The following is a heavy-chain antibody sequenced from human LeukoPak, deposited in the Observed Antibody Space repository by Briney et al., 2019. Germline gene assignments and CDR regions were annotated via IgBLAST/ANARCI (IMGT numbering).Heavy chain of an antibody. D-gene: IGHD2-21*01. V-gene: IGHV3-7*01. CDR2: IKQDGSEK. Sequence: GGSLRLPCAASGFTFSSYWMSWVRQAPGKGLEWVANIKQDGSEKYYVDSVKGRFTISRDNAKNSLYLQMNSLRAEDTAVYYCARDLPYCGGDYSDYWGQGTLVTVSS. J-gene: IGHJ4*02. CDR1: GFTFSSYW. CDR3: ARDLPYCGGDYSDY.